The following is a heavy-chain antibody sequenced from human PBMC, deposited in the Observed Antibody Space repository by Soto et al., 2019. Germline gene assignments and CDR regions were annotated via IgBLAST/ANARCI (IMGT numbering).Heavy chain of an antibody. CDR2: IYPGDSDT. V-gene: IGHV5-51*01. D-gene: IGHD2-21*02. Sequence: GESLKISCNGSGYSLISYSIGWVRQMPGKGLEWMGIIYPGDSDTRYSPSFQGQVTISTDKSISTAYLQWSSLKASDTAIYYCAKSAPPIVMETTKCPALDVWGQGTTVTVSS. CDR3: AKSAPPIVMETTKCPALDV. CDR1: GYSLISYS. J-gene: IGHJ6*02.